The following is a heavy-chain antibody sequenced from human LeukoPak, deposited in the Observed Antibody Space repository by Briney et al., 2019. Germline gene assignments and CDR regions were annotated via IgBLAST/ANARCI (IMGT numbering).Heavy chain of an antibody. CDR3: ARGAGHSNAFDI. Sequence: ASVKVSCKASGYTFTSYYIHWVRQAPGQGLQWMGVINPSGGSTSLAQNFQGRVTMTRDTSTSTVYMELSSLRSEDTAVYYCARGAGHSNAFDIWGQGTMVTVSS. CDR1: GYTFTSYY. CDR2: INPSGGST. V-gene: IGHV1-46*01. J-gene: IGHJ3*02. D-gene: IGHD2-15*01.